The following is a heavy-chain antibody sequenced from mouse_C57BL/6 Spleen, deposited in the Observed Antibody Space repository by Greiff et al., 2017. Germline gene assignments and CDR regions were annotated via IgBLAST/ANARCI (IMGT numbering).Heavy chain of an antibody. J-gene: IGHJ4*01. CDR3: ATLSNYDAMGC. CDR2: IYPGDGDT. V-gene: IGHV1-80*01. CDR1: GYAFSSYW. Sequence: VQLQQSGAELVKPGASVKISCKASGYAFSSYWMNWVKQRPGKGLEWIGQIYPGDGDTNYNGKFKGKATLTADKSSSTAYMQLSSLTSEDSAVYFCATLSNYDAMGCWGQGTSVTVSS. D-gene: IGHD2-5*01.